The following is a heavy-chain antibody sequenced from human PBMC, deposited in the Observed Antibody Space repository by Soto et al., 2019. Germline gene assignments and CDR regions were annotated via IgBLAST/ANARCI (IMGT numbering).Heavy chain of an antibody. D-gene: IGHD6-13*01. CDR3: ARVPEVRSSWYYFDY. J-gene: IGHJ4*02. CDR1: GGSISSGGYY. V-gene: IGHV4-31*03. Sequence: KASETLSLTCTVSGGSISSGGYYWSWIRQHPGKGLEWIGYIYYSGSTYYNPSLKSRVTISVDTSKNQFSLKLSSVTAADTAVYYCARVPEVRSSWYYFDYWGQGTLVTVSS. CDR2: IYYSGST.